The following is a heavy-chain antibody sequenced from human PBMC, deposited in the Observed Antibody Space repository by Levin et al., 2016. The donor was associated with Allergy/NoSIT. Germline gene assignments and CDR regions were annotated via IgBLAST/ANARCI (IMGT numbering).Heavy chain of an antibody. D-gene: IGHD3-9*01. J-gene: IGHJ6*02. CDR2: ISSSNTYI. Sequence: WIRQPPGKGLEWVSFISSSNTYIYYADSVMGRFTISRDNAKNSLYLQMNSLRAEDTAVYYCARAETYYDILTGQRVFRDYGMDVWGQGTTVTVSS. CDR3: ARAETYYDILTGQRVFRDYGMDV. V-gene: IGHV3-21*01.